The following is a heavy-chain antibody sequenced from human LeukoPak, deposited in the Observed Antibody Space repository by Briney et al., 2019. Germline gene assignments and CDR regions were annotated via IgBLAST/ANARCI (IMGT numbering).Heavy chain of an antibody. J-gene: IGHJ5*02. CDR1: GGSISSHY. Sequence: PSETLSLTCTVSGGSISSHYWSWMRQPPGKGLEWIGYIYYSGSTNYNPSLKSRVTISVDTSKNQFSLKLSSVTAADTAVYYCARAGYCSGGSCYPYNWFDPWGQGTLVTVSS. V-gene: IGHV4-59*11. CDR3: ARAGYCSGGSCYPYNWFDP. CDR2: IYYSGST. D-gene: IGHD2-15*01.